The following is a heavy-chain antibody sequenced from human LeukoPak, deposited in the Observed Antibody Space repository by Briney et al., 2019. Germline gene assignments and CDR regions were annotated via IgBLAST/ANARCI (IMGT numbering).Heavy chain of an antibody. CDR1: GYAFSSHW. J-gene: IGHJ4*02. CDR2: NYPDDADT. D-gene: IGHD1-1*01. Sequence: GESLKISCKGFGYAFSSHWIGWVRQKPGEGLEWMGINYPDDADTRYSPSFQGHVTFSADNSISTAYMQWSSLMTSDNAIYYCARHSNWNHSDYWGQGTLVTVSS. V-gene: IGHV5-51*01. CDR3: ARHSNWNHSDY.